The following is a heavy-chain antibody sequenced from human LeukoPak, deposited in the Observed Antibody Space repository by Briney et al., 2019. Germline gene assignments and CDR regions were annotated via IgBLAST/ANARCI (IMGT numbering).Heavy chain of an antibody. CDR1: GFTFSTYA. CDR3: LPDWFDP. V-gene: IGHV3-30*04. Sequence: GGSLRLSCAASGFTFSTYAMHWVRHTPGKGLECVAFISYDGSNKHYADSVKGRFTISRDNSKNTLYLQMNSLRAEDTAVYYCLPDWFDPWGQGTLVTVSS. CDR2: ISYDGSNK. J-gene: IGHJ5*02.